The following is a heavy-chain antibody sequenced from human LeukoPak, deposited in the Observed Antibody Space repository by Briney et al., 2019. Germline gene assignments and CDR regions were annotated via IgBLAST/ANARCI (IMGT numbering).Heavy chain of an antibody. CDR3: AKDPRVGSRVATPCH. D-gene: IGHD5-24*01. V-gene: IGHV3-23*01. CDR1: GFTFSSYA. J-gene: IGHJ4*02. CDR2: ISGSGGST. Sequence: GGSLRLSCAATGFTFSSYAMSWVRQAPGKGLEWVSAISGSGGSTYYADSVKGRFTISRDNSKSTLFLQMNSLRAEDTAVYYCAKDPRVGSRVATPCHWGQGTLVTVSS.